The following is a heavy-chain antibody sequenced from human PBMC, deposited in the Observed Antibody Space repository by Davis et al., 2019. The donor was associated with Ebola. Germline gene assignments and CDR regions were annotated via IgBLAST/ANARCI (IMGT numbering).Heavy chain of an antibody. Sequence: ETLSLTCAASGFTFSSYWMSWVRQAPGKGLEWVANIKQDGSEKYYVDSVKGRFTISRDNAKNSLYLQMNSLRAEDTAVYYCARGQFWSGYYMYYYYYGMDVWGQGTTVTVSS. V-gene: IGHV3-7*03. J-gene: IGHJ6*02. CDR2: IKQDGSEK. CDR3: ARGQFWSGYYMYYYYYGMDV. CDR1: GFTFSSYW. D-gene: IGHD3-3*01.